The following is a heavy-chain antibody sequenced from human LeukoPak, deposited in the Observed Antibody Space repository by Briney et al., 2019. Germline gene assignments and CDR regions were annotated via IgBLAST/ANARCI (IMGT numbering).Heavy chain of an antibody. V-gene: IGHV1-2*02. CDR1: GYTFTVYY. J-gene: IGHJ5*02. CDR3: ARVASGNNYGSWFDP. D-gene: IGHD3-10*01. CDR2: INCNSSGR. Sequence: ASVTVSFKASGYTFTVYYMHWMRQAPGQGHGRMGLINCNSSGRNYAQRFQGRVTMTRDTSITTVYMELSRLTSDDTAVYYCARVASGNNYGSWFDPWGQGTLVTVSS.